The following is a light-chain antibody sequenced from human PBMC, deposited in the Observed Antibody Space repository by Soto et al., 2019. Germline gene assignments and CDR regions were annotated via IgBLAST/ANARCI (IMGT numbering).Light chain of an antibody. J-gene: IGLJ2*01. CDR2: EVV. CDR1: SSDVGPYNL. Sequence: QSALTQPASVSGSPGQSITISCTGSSSDVGPYNLVSWYQHHPGKAPKLMISEVVKRHSGVSNRFSGSKSGNTASLTISGLQPEDEADYYCCSYAGSSMFVFGGGTKLTVL. CDR3: CSYAGSSMFV. V-gene: IGLV2-23*02.